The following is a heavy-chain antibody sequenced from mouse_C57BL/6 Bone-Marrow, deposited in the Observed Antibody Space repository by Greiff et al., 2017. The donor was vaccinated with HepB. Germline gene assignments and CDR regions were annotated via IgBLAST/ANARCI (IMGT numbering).Heavy chain of an antibody. J-gene: IGHJ2*01. CDR1: GYTFTSYW. CDR3: AITTVVATDY. CDR2: IDPSDSYT. Sequence: QVQLPQPGAELVMPGASVKLSCKASGYTFTSYWMHWVKQRPGQGLEWIGEIDPSDSYTNYNQKFKGKSTLTVDKSSSTAYMQLSSLTSEDSAVYYCAITTVVATDYWGQGTTLTVSS. V-gene: IGHV1-69*01. D-gene: IGHD1-1*01.